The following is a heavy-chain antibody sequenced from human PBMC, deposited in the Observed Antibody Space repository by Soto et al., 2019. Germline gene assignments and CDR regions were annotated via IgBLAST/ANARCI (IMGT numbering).Heavy chain of an antibody. V-gene: IGHV3-72*01. D-gene: IGHD3-22*01. CDR1: AFTYSDNY. CDR2: TRNKANSYTT. Sequence: LSLSCAASAFTYSDNYMDLGRQAIGKGLEWVGRTRNKANSYTTEYAASVKGRFTISRDDSKNSLYLQMNRLKTEDTAVYYCARADDSSGYSLDYWGKGTLVTAPQ. J-gene: IGHJ4*02. CDR3: ARADDSSGYSLDY.